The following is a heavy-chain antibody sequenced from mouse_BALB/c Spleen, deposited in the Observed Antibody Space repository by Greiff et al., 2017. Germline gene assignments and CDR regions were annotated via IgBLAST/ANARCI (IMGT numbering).Heavy chain of an antibody. V-gene: IGHV1-77*01. CDR3: ARRDYGSIYYAMDY. CDR1: GYTFTDYY. CDR2: IYPGSGNT. D-gene: IGHD1-1*01. Sequence: QVQLKQSGAELARPGASVKLSCKASGYTFTDYYINWVKQRTGQGLEWIGEIYPGSGNTYYNEKFKGKATLTADKSSSTAYMQLSSLTSEDSAVYFCARRDYGSIYYAMDYWGQGTSVTVSS. J-gene: IGHJ4*01.